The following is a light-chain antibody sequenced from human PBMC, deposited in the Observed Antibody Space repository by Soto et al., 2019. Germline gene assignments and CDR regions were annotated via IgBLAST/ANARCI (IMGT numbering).Light chain of an antibody. CDR3: TAWDDSLNGPV. J-gene: IGLJ1*01. V-gene: IGLV1-44*01. CDR2: NIN. CDR1: SSNIGSNI. Sequence: QSLLTQPPSLSGTPGQRVTISCSGSSSNIGSNIVNWYQQFPGTAPRLLIYNINQRPSGVPDRFSGSKSGTSASLAISGLQSEDEADYYCTAWDDSLNGPVFGTGTKVTVL.